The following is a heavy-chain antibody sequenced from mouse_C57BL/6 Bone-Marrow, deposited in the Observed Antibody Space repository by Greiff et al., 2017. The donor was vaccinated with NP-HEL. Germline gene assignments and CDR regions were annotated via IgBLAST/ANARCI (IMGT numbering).Heavy chain of an antibody. V-gene: IGHV1-80*01. Sequence: VQLQQSGAELVKPGASVKISCKASGYAFSSYWMNWVKQRPGKGLEWIGQIYPGDGDTNYNGKFKGKATLTADKSSSTAYMQLSSLTSEDSAVYFGARSGYYYGSSRFAYWGQGTLVTVSA. CDR1: GYAFSSYW. D-gene: IGHD1-1*01. J-gene: IGHJ3*01. CDR2: IYPGDGDT. CDR3: ARSGYYYGSSRFAY.